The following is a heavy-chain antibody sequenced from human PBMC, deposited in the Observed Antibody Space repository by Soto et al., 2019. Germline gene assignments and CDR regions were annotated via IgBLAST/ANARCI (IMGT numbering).Heavy chain of an antibody. CDR1: GGSISSGGYY. Sequence: SETLSLTCTVSGGSISSGGYYWSWIRQHPGKGLEWIGYIYYSGSTYYKPSLKSRVTISVDTSKNQFSLKLSSVTAADTAVYYCARGLRYFDWLSIYYFDYWGQGTLVTVSS. CDR3: ARGLRYFDWLSIYYFDY. J-gene: IGHJ4*02. V-gene: IGHV4-31*03. D-gene: IGHD3-9*01. CDR2: IYYSGST.